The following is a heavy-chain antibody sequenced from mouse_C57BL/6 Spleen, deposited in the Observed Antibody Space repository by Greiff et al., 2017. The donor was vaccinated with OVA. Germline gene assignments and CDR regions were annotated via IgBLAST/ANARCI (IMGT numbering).Heavy chain of an antibody. J-gene: IGHJ2*01. CDR3: TREDDGYYFDY. V-gene: IGHV1-15*01. CDR2: IDPETGGT. Sequence: VKLMESGAELVRPGASVTLSCKASGYTFTDFEMHWVKQTPVHGLEWIGAIDPETGGTAYNQKFKGKAILTADKSSSTAYMELRSLTSEDSAVYYCTREDDGYYFDYWGQGTTLTVSS. D-gene: IGHD2-3*01. CDR1: GYTFTDFE.